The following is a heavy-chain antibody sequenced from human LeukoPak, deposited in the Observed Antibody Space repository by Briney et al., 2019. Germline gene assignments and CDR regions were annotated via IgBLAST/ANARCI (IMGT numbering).Heavy chain of an antibody. CDR2: INPNSGVT. V-gene: IGHV1-2*02. CDR3: ARGDFLAGTHPRKNWFDP. D-gene: IGHD1-7*01. CDR1: RYTFTGYY. J-gene: IGHJ5*02. Sequence: GASVKVSCKASRYTFTGYYMHWVRQAPGQELEWMGWINPNSGVTDYAQNFQGRVTITRNTSISTAYMELSSLRSEDTAVYYCARGDFLAGTHPRKNWFDPWGQGTLVTVSS.